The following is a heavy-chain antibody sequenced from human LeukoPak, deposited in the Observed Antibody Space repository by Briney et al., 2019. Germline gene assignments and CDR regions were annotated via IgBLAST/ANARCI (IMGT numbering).Heavy chain of an antibody. CDR2: IYSGGST. V-gene: IGHV3-53*01. J-gene: IGHJ4*02. CDR3: ARATLDN. Sequence: SGGSLRLSCAASPFTVSNNYISWVRQAPGKGLEWVSVIYSGGSTKYADSVKARFTISRDNSKNTVYLQMNSLRADDAAVYYCARATLDNWGQGTLVTVSS. CDR1: PFTVSNNY.